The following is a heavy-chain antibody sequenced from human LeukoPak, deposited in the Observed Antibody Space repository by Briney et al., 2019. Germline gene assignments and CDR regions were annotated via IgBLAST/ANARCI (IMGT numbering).Heavy chain of an antibody. D-gene: IGHD4-17*01. J-gene: IGHJ6*04. CDR1: GGTFSSYA. V-gene: IGHV1-69*06. Sequence: GASVKVSCKASGGTFSSYAISWVRQAPGQGLEWMGGIIPIFGTANYAQKFQGRVTITADKSTSTAYMELSSLRSEDTAVYYCARQRRRATVTTLTSFVDYGMDVWGKGTTVTVSS. CDR3: ARQRRRATVTTLTSFVDYGMDV. CDR2: IIPIFGTA.